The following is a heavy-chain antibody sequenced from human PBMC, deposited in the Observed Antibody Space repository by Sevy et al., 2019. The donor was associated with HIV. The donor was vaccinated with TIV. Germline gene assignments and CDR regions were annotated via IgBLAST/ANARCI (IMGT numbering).Heavy chain of an antibody. CDR3: ARDAGGGTTNSGMDV. J-gene: IGHJ6*02. CDR1: GYTFTGDY. D-gene: IGHD1-7*01. CDR2: VYPNSGGT. V-gene: IGHV1-2*06. Sequence: ASVKVSCKASGYTFTGDYLHWVRQAPGQGLEWMGRVYPNSGGTNYAQKFQDRVTMTRDTSISTVYMELNRLRSDDTAVYYCARDAGGGTTNSGMDVWGQGTTVTVSS.